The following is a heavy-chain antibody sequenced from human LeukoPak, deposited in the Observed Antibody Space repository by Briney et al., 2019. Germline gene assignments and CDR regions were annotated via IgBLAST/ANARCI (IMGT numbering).Heavy chain of an antibody. CDR2: INPSGGST. CDR3: AKSNGYGLIDI. D-gene: IGHD3-10*01. V-gene: IGHV1-46*01. CDR1: GGTFSSYA. J-gene: IGHJ3*02. Sequence: ASVKVSCKASGGTFSSYAISWVRQAPGQGLEWMGIINPSGGSTSYAQKFQGRVTMTRDTSTSTVYMELSSLRSEDTAVYYCAKSNGYGLIDIWGQGTMVTVSS.